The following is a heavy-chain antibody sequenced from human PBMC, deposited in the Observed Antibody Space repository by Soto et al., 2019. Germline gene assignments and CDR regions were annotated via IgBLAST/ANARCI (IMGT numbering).Heavy chain of an antibody. CDR1: GGSFSGDY. D-gene: IGHD1-7*01. Sequence: QVQLQQWGAGLLKPSETLSLTCAVYGGSFSGDYWSWIRQPPGKGLEWIGEINHSGSTNYNPSLKSRVTISVDTSKNQFSLKLSSVTAADTAVYYCARVKNWNSMGTNWFDPWGQGTLVTVSS. V-gene: IGHV4-34*01. CDR2: INHSGST. CDR3: ARVKNWNSMGTNWFDP. J-gene: IGHJ5*02.